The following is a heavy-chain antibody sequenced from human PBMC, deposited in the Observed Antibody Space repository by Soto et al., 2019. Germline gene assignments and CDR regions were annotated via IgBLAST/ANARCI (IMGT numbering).Heavy chain of an antibody. CDR3: ARQDYYDSSGPYYFDY. V-gene: IGHV4-31*03. D-gene: IGHD3-22*01. Sequence: QVQLQESGPGLVKPSQTLSLTCTVSGGSISSGGHYWSWIRQHPGKGLEWIGYIYYSGSTYYNPSLKSRVTISVDTSKNQFSLKLSSVTAADTAVYYCARQDYYDSSGPYYFDYWGQGTLVTVSS. CDR2: IYYSGST. CDR1: GGSISSGGHY. J-gene: IGHJ4*02.